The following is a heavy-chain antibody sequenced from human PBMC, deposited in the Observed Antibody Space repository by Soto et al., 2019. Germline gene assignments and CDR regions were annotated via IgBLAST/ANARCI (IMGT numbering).Heavy chain of an antibody. CDR3: ARVKGSGYHNFFDS. J-gene: IGHJ5*01. V-gene: IGHV1-18*04. D-gene: IGHD5-12*01. Sequence: ASVKVSCKESVYTFTSNGMGWLRPASGQGLEWMGWISAYNGITNYAQKLQGRVTMTTDTSTSTAYMELRSLRSDDTAVYYCARVKGSGYHNFFDSWGQGTPVTVSA. CDR2: ISAYNGIT. CDR1: VYTFTSNG.